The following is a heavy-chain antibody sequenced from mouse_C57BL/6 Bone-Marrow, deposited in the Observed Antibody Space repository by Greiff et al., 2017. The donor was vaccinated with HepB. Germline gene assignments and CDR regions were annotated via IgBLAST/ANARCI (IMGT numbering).Heavy chain of an antibody. CDR3: ARGTTVVPFDY. V-gene: IGHV3-6*01. D-gene: IGHD1-1*01. Sequence: EVKLMESGPGLVKPSQSLSLTCSVTGYSITSGYYWNWIRQFPGNKLEWMGYISYDGSNNYNPSLKNRISITRDTSKNQFFLKLNSVTTEDTATYYCARGTTVVPFDYWGQGTTLTVSS. CDR1: GYSITSGYY. CDR2: ISYDGSN. J-gene: IGHJ2*01.